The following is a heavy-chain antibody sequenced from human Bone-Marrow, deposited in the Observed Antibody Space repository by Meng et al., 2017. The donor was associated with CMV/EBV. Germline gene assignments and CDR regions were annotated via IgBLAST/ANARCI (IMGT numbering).Heavy chain of an antibody. Sequence: SETLSLTCGVSGASLNSTNWWSWVRQPPGQGLEWIGEIYYTGSTKYNPSLKSRVTISVDKSKNQFYLKLRSVTAADTAVYYCARGHIVVVSPASGYNWFDHWGQGTLVTVSS. D-gene: IGHD2-2*01. CDR3: ARGHIVVVSPASGYNWFDH. J-gene: IGHJ5*02. V-gene: IGHV4-4*02. CDR1: GASLNSTNW. CDR2: IYYTGST.